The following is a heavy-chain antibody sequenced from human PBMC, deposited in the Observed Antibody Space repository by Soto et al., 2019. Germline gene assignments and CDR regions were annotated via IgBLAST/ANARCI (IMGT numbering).Heavy chain of an antibody. Sequence: HPGGSLRLSCAASGFTFSDRYLGWVRQAPGKGLEWVGLSRNKDYSYTTDYAASLKGRFTISRDDSKNSLYLQMNSLKIEDTAAYFCVRDLSFXFWGQGTLVXVSS. J-gene: IGHJ4*02. V-gene: IGHV3-72*01. CDR1: GFTFSDRY. CDR3: VRDLSFXF. CDR2: SRNKDYSYTT.